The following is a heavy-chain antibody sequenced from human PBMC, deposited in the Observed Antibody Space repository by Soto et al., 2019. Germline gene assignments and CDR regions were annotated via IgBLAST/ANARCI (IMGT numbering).Heavy chain of an antibody. CDR3: AAITPGYGGNSPPDAFDI. D-gene: IGHD4-17*01. Sequence: SVKVSCKASGFTFTSSAVQWVRQARGQRLEWIGWIVVGSGNTNYAQKFQERVTITRDMSTSTAYMELSSLRSEDAAVYYCAAITPGYGGNSPPDAFDIWGQGQWSPSPQ. V-gene: IGHV1-58*01. J-gene: IGHJ3*02. CDR2: IVVGSGNT. CDR1: GFTFTSSA.